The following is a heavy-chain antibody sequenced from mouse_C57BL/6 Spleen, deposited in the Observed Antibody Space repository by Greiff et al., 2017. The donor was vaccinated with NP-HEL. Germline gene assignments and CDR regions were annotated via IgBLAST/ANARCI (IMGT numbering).Heavy chain of an antibody. CDR3: ARCMVTTRAMDY. CDR2: ISSGSSTI. V-gene: IGHV5-17*01. Sequence: VQLQQSGGGLVKPGGSLKLSCAASGFTFSDYGMHWVRQAPEKGLEWVAYISSGSSTIYYADTVKGRFTISRDNAKNTLFLQMTSLRSEDTAMYYCARCMVTTRAMDYWGQGTSVTVSS. J-gene: IGHJ4*01. D-gene: IGHD2-2*01. CDR1: GFTFSDYG.